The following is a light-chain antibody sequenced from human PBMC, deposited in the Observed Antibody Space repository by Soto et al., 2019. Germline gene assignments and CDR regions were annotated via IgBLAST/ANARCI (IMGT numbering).Light chain of an antibody. Sequence: EIVLTQSPATLSLSSGERATLSCRASQSVSSYLAWYQQKPGQAPRLLIYDASNRATGIPARFSGSGPGTDFTLTISSLEPEDFAVYYCQQRSNWPWTFGQGTKVEIK. CDR1: QSVSSY. V-gene: IGKV3D-11*02. J-gene: IGKJ1*01. CDR2: DAS. CDR3: QQRSNWPWT.